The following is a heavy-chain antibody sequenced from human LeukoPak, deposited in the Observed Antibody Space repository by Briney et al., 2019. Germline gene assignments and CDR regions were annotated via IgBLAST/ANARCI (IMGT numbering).Heavy chain of an antibody. CDR1: GFTFSSYG. CDR3: VRESRRYQLPGLNDYYYMDV. Sequence: GGSLRLSCAASGFTFSSYGMHWVRQAPGKGLEWVALISYDGSNKYYADSVKGRFTISRDNSKNTLYLQMNSLRAEDTAVYYCVRESRRYQLPGLNDYYYMDVWGKGTTVTVSS. J-gene: IGHJ6*03. CDR2: ISYDGSNK. D-gene: IGHD2-2*01. V-gene: IGHV3-30*12.